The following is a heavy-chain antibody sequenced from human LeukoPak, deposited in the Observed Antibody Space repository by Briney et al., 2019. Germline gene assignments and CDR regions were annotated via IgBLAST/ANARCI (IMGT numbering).Heavy chain of an antibody. D-gene: IGHD2-2*01. CDR2: ISYDGSNK. Sequence: GGSLSLSCAASGFTFSSYAMHWVRQAPGKGREWVAVISYDGSNKYYADSVKGRFTIYRDNSKNTLYLQMKSLRAEDPAVYYCARLVVPAAPHYFDYWGQGTLVTVSS. CDR3: ARLVVPAAPHYFDY. CDR1: GFTFSSYA. J-gene: IGHJ4*02. V-gene: IGHV3-30*01.